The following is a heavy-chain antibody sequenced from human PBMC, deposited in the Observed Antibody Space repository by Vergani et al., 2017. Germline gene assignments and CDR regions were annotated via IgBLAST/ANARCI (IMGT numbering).Heavy chain of an antibody. CDR2: INNDGHT. J-gene: IGHJ4*02. CDR3: AVRPRVNLVGGEIVTKRTFDY. D-gene: IGHD3-10*01. Sequence: QVQLQQWGAGVVKPSGTLSLTCAVFGESFSSFYWSWIRQPPGKGLEWIGEINNDGHTNYNPSLEGRVTVSRDTAKNQFSLNLMSVTAADTAMYYCAVRPRVNLVGGEIVTKRTFDYLRQGSLVTVSS. CDR1: GESFSSFY. V-gene: IGHV4-34*02.